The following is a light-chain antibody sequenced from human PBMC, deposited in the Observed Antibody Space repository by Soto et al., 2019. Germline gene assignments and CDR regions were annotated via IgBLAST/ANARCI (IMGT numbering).Light chain of an antibody. V-gene: IGKV3-15*01. Sequence: EIVMTQSPATLSVSPGERATLSCRASQSVSSKLAWFQQKPGQAPSLLIYGVSTRATGVPVRFSGSGSGTDFTLTISRLEPEDFAVYYCQQYGSSTWTFGQGTKVDIK. CDR3: QQYGSSTWT. CDR2: GVS. J-gene: IGKJ1*01. CDR1: QSVSSK.